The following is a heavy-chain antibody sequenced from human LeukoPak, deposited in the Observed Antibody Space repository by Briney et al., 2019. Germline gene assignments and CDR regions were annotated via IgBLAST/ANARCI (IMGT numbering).Heavy chain of an antibody. V-gene: IGHV1-69*01. CDR2: IIPIFGTA. Sequence: SVKVSCKASGGTFSSYAISWVRQAPGQGLEWMGGIIPIFGTANYAQKFQGRVTITADESTGTAYMELSSLRSEDTAVYYCARPRDYYYGMDVWGQGTTVSVSS. CDR1: GGTFSSYA. CDR3: ARPRDYYYGMDV. J-gene: IGHJ6*02.